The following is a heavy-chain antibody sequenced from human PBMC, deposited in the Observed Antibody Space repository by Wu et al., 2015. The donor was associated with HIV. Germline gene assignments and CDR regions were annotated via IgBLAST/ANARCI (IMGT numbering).Heavy chain of an antibody. V-gene: IGHV1-69*12. Sequence: QVQLVQSGAEVKKPGSSVKVSCKASGGTFSSYAISWVRQAPGQGLEWMGGIIPIFGTANYAQKFQRAESRLTADEKSTSTAYMELSQSLRSEDTAVYYCARKPFXGQVLLNYYMDVWAKGPGHRLL. CDR3: ARKPFXGQVLLNYYMDV. CDR1: GGTFSSYA. D-gene: IGHD2/OR15-2a*01. J-gene: IGHJ6*03. CDR2: IIPIFGTA.